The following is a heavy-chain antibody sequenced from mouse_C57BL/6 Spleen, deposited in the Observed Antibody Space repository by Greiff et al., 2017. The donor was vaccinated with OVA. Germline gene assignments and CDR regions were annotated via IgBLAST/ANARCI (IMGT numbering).Heavy chain of an antibody. V-gene: IGHV5-6*01. Sequence: VQGVESGGALVKPGGSLKLSCAASGFTFSSYGMSWVRQTPDKRLEWVATISSGGSYTYYPDSVKGRFTISRDNAKNTLYLQMSSLKSEDTAMYYCARHYYYGSSYLWYFDVWGTGTTVTVSS. CDR1: GFTFSSYG. CDR3: ARHYYYGSSYLWYFDV. J-gene: IGHJ1*03. CDR2: ISSGGSYT. D-gene: IGHD1-1*01.